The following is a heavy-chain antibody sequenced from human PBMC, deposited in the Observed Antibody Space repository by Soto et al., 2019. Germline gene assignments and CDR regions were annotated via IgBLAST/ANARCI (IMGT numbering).Heavy chain of an antibody. CDR1: GVTFSSYA. D-gene: IGHD1-7*01. CDR3: AANWNYYYFDY. V-gene: IGHV1-69*13. Sequence: SVKVSCKASGVTFSSYAISWVRQAPGQGLEWMGGIIPIFGTANYAQKFQGRVTITADESTSTAYMELSSLRSEDTAVYYCAANWNYYYFDYWGQGTLVTVSS. CDR2: IIPIFGTA. J-gene: IGHJ4*02.